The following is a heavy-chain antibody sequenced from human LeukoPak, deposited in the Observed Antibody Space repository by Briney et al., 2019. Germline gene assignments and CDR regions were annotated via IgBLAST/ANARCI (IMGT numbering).Heavy chain of an antibody. D-gene: IGHD6-13*01. Sequence: SETLSLTCTVSGGSISSGSYYWGWIRQPPGKGLEWIGSIFYSGSNYYNPSLKSRVTISVETSKNQLSLKLTSVTADDTAVYYCARQRSSWYQNPFDYWGQGTLVTVSS. V-gene: IGHV4-39*01. CDR3: ARQRSSWYQNPFDY. CDR2: IFYSGSN. CDR1: GGSISSGSYY. J-gene: IGHJ4*02.